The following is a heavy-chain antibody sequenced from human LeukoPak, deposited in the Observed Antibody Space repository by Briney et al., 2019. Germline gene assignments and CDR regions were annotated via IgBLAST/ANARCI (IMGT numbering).Heavy chain of an antibody. Sequence: GASVKVSCKASGVTFSSYTISWVRQAPGQGLEWMGRIIPILGIANYAQKFQGRVTITADKSTSTAYMELSSLRSEDTAVYYCARDDPDYSSFDPWGQGTLVTVSS. J-gene: IGHJ5*02. CDR1: GVTFSSYT. CDR2: IIPILGIA. D-gene: IGHD4-11*01. V-gene: IGHV1-69*04. CDR3: ARDDPDYSSFDP.